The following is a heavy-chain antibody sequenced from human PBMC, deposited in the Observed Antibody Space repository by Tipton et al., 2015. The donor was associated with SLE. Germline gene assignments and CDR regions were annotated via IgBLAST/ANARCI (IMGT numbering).Heavy chain of an antibody. V-gene: IGHV4-4*02. Sequence: TLSLTCTVSGDSIYNHWFSWVRQSPGKGLEWIGEIFYTGVTNYKSSLKSRVTISVVKPNQQISLRLNSVTAADTAVYYCARGYSIRNWFGPWGQGTLVTVSS. CDR3: ARGYSIRNWFGP. J-gene: IGHJ5*02. CDR1: GDSIYNHW. CDR2: IFYTGVT. D-gene: IGHD4-11*01.